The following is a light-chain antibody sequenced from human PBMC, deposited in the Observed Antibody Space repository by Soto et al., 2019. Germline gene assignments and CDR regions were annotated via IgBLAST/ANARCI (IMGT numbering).Light chain of an antibody. Sequence: EIVLTQSPGTLSLSPGERATLSCRASQKISSRYLAWYLQKPGQAPRFLIYGASSRATGIPDRFSGSGSGTDFTLTISSLQAEDVAVYYCQQYYSTPITFGQGTRLEIK. CDR3: QQYYSTPIT. CDR1: QKISSRY. J-gene: IGKJ5*01. CDR2: GAS. V-gene: IGKV3-20*01.